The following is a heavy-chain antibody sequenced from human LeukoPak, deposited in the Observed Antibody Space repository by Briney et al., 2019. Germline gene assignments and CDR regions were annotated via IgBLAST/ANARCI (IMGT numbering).Heavy chain of an antibody. V-gene: IGHV4-39*01. Sequence: SETLSLTCTVSGGSISSCSYYWGWIRQPRGKGLEWIGSIYYSGSTYYNPSLKSQVTISVDTSKSQFSLRLTSVTAADPAVYYCASHGSSGHEPLTWGQGTLVTVSS. CDR3: ASHGSSGHEPLT. D-gene: IGHD5-12*01. J-gene: IGHJ4*01. CDR1: GGSISSCSYY. CDR2: IYYSGST.